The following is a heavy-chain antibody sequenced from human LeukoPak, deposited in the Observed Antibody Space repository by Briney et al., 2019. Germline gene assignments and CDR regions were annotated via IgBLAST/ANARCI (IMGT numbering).Heavy chain of an antibody. D-gene: IGHD1-1*01. CDR2: IDSSAGSI. Sequence: GGSLRLSCVASGFTFTSYNMHWVRQTPGKGLERVSYIDSSAGSIDYAASVKGRFTISRDNAKNSLYLQMNSLRAEDTAVYYCASDVIGGTNFWGQGTLVTVSS. CDR3: ASDVIGGTNF. V-gene: IGHV3-48*01. J-gene: IGHJ4*02. CDR1: GFTFTSYN.